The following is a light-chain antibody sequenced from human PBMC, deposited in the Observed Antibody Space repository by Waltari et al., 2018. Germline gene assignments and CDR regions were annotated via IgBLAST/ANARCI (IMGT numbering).Light chain of an antibody. CDR1: SSDIGDYNN. CDR2: DVS. V-gene: IGLV2-14*03. J-gene: IGLJ1*01. CDR3: SSYSTSITPYV. Sequence: QSALTQPASVSGSPGQSITISCTGSSSDIGDYNNVPWYQQHPGKAPKLMIYDVSSRPSGVSNRFFGSKSGTTASLTVSGLQAEDEAVYFCSSYSTSITPYVFGAGTKVTVL.